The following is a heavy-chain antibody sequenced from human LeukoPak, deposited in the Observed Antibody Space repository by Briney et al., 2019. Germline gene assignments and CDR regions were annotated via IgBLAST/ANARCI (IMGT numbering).Heavy chain of an antibody. CDR2: IIPIFGTA. CDR1: GGTFSSYA. V-gene: IGHV1-69*05. D-gene: IGHD4-23*01. J-gene: IGHJ6*03. Sequence: SVKVSYKASGGTFSSYAISWVRQAPGQGLEWMGGIIPIFGTANYAQKFQGRVTITTDESTSTAYMELSSLRSEDTAVYYCARDGGKGYYCYYMDVWGKGTTVTVSS. CDR3: ARDGGKGYYCYYMDV.